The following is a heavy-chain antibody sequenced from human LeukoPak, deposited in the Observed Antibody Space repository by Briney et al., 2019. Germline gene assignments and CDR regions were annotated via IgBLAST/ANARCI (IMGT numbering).Heavy chain of an antibody. V-gene: IGHV3-23*01. J-gene: IGHJ4*02. CDR1: GFTVSSYA. CDR3: ARAPLYYDSSGYTLDY. Sequence: GGSLRLSCAASGFTVSSYAMNWVRQAPGKGLEWVSSISGSDVTTYYADSVTGRFTISRDNSKNTLYLQMNSLRAEDTAVYYCARAPLYYDSSGYTLDYWGQGTLVTVSS. D-gene: IGHD3-22*01. CDR2: ISGSDVTT.